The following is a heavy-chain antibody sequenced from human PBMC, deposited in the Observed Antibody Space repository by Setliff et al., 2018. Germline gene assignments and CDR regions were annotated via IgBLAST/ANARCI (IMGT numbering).Heavy chain of an antibody. V-gene: IGHV4-4*02. CDR2: IYHDGNTKYNPSV. D-gene: IGHD2-2*01. Sequence: PSETLSLTCAASGVSVNSLTWWSWVRQPPGKGLEWIGHIYHDGNTKYNPSVNYNPSLKSRVTISIDKSKNQFSLNLSSVTAADTAVYYCARGGERYHAASWGQGLLVTVSS. J-gene: IGHJ5*02. CDR1: GVSVNSLTW. CDR3: ARGGERYHAAS.